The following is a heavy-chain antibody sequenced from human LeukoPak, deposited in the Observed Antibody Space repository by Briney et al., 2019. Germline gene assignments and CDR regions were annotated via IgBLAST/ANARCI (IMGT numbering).Heavy chain of an antibody. D-gene: IGHD3-22*01. CDR3: ARPTYYYDSGGYSDAFDI. CDR1: GYTFTSYY. V-gene: IGHV1-46*01. J-gene: IGHJ3*02. CDR2: INPSGGST. Sequence: ASVKVSCKASGYTFTSYYMHWVRQAPGQGLEWMGIINPSGGSTSYAQKFQGRVTMTRDTSTSTVYMELSSLRSEDTAVYYCARPTYYYDSGGYSDAFDIWGQGTMVTVSS.